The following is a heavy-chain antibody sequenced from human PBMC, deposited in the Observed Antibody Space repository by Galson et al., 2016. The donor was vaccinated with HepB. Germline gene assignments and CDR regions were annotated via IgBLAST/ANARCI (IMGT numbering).Heavy chain of an antibody. J-gene: IGHJ3*02. Sequence: SLRLSCAASGFTFSKYWMSWVRQAPGKGLEWVANIDQDRSEKYYVDSVKGRVTISRDNAKNALYLQMNSLGAEDTAGYYCARDNSRRENSGYHAFDIWGQGTMVTVSS. CDR2: IDQDRSEK. D-gene: IGHD3-22*01. CDR3: ARDNSRRENSGYHAFDI. CDR1: GFTFSKYW. V-gene: IGHV3-7*05.